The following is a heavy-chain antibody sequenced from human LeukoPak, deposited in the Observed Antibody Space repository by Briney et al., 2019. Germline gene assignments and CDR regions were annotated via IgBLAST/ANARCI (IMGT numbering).Heavy chain of an antibody. J-gene: IGHJ6*03. CDR3: ARAFSNYYHMDV. CDR1: GFNVSANY. V-gene: IGHV3-66*02. Sequence: GWSLRLSCEASGFNVSANYMSWVRQAPGKGLEWVSVIYIAGNTYYTDSVKGRFTISRDNSKNTLCLQMNSLRAEDTAVYYCARAFSNYYHMDVWGKGTTVIVSS. CDR2: IYIAGNT.